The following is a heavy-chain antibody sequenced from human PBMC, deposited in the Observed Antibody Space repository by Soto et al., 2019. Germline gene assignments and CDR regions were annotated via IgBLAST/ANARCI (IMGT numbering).Heavy chain of an antibody. V-gene: IGHV4-31*03. CDR2: IYYSGST. CDR3: AREERYSNYLGVNYYYGMDV. J-gene: IGHJ6*02. D-gene: IGHD4-4*01. Sequence: SETLSLTCTVSGGSISSGGYYWSWIRQHPGKGLEWIGYIYYSGSTYYNPSLKSRVTISVDTSKNQFSLKLSSVTAADTAVYYCAREERYSNYLGVNYYYGMDVWGQGTTVTVSS. CDR1: GGSISSGGYY.